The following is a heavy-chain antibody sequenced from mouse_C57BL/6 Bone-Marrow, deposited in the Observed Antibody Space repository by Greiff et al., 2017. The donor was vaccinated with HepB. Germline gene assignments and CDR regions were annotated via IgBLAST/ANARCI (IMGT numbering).Heavy chain of an antibody. V-gene: IGHV14-4*01. CDR3: TSNYYVSSRFAY. CDR1: GFHIKDDY. Sequence: VQLQQSGAELVRPGASVKLSCTASGFHIKDDYMHWVKQRPEQGLEWIGWIDPENGDTAYASKFQGKATITADTSSNTAYLQLSSLTSEDTAVYYCTSNYYVSSRFAYWGQGTLVTVSA. J-gene: IGHJ3*01. CDR2: IDPENGDT. D-gene: IGHD1-1*01.